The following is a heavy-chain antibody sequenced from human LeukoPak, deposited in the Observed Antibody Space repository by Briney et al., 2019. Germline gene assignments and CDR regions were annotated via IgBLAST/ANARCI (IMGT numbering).Heavy chain of an antibody. V-gene: IGHV4-30-4*07. D-gene: IGHD6-13*01. CDR3: ARVEFSGAAAGTEYFDY. Sequence: PSETLSLTCAVSGGSISSGGYSWSWIRQPPGKGLEWIGYIYYSGSTYYNPSLRSRVTISVDTSKNQFSLKLSSVTAADTAVYYCARVEFSGAAAGTEYFDYWGQGTLVTVSS. J-gene: IGHJ4*02. CDR1: GGSISSGGYS. CDR2: IYYSGST.